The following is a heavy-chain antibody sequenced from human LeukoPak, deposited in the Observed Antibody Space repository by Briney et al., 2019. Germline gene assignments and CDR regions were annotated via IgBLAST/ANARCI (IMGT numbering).Heavy chain of an antibody. Sequence: SETLSLTCAVSGYSISSGYYWGWIRQPPGKGLEWIGYIYYSGSTNYNPSLKSRVTISVDTSKNQFSLKLSSVTAADTAVYYCASYYGSGSYYTAWGQGTLVTVSS. V-gene: IGHV4-38-2*01. CDR2: IYYSGST. D-gene: IGHD3-10*01. CDR1: GYSISSGYY. J-gene: IGHJ5*02. CDR3: ASYYGSGSYYTA.